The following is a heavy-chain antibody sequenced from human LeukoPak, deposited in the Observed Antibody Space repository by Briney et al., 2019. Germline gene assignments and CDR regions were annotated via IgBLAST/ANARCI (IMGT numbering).Heavy chain of an antibody. J-gene: IGHJ4*02. CDR3: ARTSLVRDTTSYYMGPFDY. CDR1: GYTFTNYY. D-gene: IGHD1-26*01. CDR2: INPSGGRT. Sequence: ASVKVSCKASGYTFTNYYMHWVRQAPGQGLEWMGIINPSGGRTAYAQRLQDRVTVTSDMSTSTVYMELSSLTSEDTAVYYCARTSLVRDTTSYYMGPFDYWGQGALVTVSS. V-gene: IGHV1-46*01.